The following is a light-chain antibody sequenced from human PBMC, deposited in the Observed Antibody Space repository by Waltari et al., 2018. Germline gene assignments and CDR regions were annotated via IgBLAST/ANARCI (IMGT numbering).Light chain of an antibody. CDR3: QHYNGYPIT. Sequence: DIQMTQSPSTLSASVGDRVTITCRASQSLNRWLAWYQPKPGKAPKLLIDKASNLESWVPARFSGSGSGTEFTLTISSLQPDDVATYYCQHYNGYPITYGGGTKVELK. J-gene: IGKJ4*01. V-gene: IGKV1-5*03. CDR1: QSLNRW. CDR2: KAS.